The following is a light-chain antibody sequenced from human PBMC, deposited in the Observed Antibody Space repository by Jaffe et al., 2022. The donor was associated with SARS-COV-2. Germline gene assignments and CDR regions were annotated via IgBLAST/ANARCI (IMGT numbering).Light chain of an antibody. CDR1: SSNIGAGYD. CDR2: ANS. J-gene: IGLJ2*01. CDR3: QSYDSSLSGSV. V-gene: IGLV1-40*01. Sequence: QSVLTQPPSVSGAPGQRVTISCTGSSSNIGAGYDVHWYQQFPGTAPKLLIYANSDRPSGVPDRFSGSQSGTSASLAITGLQAEDEADYYCQSYDSSLSGSVFGGGTKLTVL.